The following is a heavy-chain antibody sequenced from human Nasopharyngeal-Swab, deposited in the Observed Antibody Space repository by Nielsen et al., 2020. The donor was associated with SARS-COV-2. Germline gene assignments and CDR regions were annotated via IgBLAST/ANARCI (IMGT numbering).Heavy chain of an antibody. J-gene: IGHJ6*02. CDR1: GGSISSSSYY. V-gene: IGHV4-39*01. CDR3: ARQWGYYGMDV. CDR2: IYYSGST. Sequence: SETLSLTCTVSGGSISSSSYYWGWIRQPPGKGLEWIGSIYYSGSTYYNPSLKSRVTISVDTSKNQFSLKLSSETAADTAVYYCARQWGYYGMDVWGQGTTVTVSS. D-gene: IGHD3-16*01.